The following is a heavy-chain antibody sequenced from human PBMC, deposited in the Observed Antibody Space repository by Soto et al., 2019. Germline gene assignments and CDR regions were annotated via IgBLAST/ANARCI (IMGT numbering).Heavy chain of an antibody. Sequence: QVQLVQSGAEVKKPGASVKVSCKASGYTFTGYYMHWVRQAPGQGLEWMGWINPNSGGTNYAQKFQGWVTMTRDTSISTAYMELSRLRSDDTAVYYCARGPRAAAGTYYYYYMDVWGKGTTVTVSS. CDR3: ARGPRAAAGTYYYYYMDV. V-gene: IGHV1-2*04. CDR2: INPNSGGT. J-gene: IGHJ6*03. CDR1: GYTFTGYY. D-gene: IGHD6-13*01.